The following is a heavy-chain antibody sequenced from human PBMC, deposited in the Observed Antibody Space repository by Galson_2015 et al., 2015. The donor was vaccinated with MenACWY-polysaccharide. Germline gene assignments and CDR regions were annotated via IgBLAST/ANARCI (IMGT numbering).Heavy chain of an antibody. CDR2: INADGSAT. D-gene: IGHD2-15*01. CDR3: TKAGAKYCSGSSCYFNWFDP. CDR1: GFSFNTYW. Sequence: SLRLSCAASGFSFNTYWMHWVRHAPGKGLVWVSRINADGSATGYADSVRGRFTISRDNAKNTLYLEMNRLRAEDTAVYYCTKAGAKYCSGSSCYFNWFDPWGQGTLVTVSS. J-gene: IGHJ5*02. V-gene: IGHV3-74*01.